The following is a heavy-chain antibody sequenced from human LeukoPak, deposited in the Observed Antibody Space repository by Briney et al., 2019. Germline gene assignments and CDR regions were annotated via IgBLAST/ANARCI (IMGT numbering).Heavy chain of an antibody. CDR3: ARGYYGSGSYTNPGAFDI. V-gene: IGHV4-30-4*01. J-gene: IGHJ3*02. Sequence: SETLSLTCTVSGGSISSGDYYWSWIRQPPGKGLEWIGYIYYSGSTYYNPSLKSRVTISVDTSKNQFSLKLSSVTAADTAVYYCARGYYGSGSYTNPGAFDIWGQGTMVTVSS. CDR1: GGSISSGDYY. CDR2: IYYSGST. D-gene: IGHD3-10*01.